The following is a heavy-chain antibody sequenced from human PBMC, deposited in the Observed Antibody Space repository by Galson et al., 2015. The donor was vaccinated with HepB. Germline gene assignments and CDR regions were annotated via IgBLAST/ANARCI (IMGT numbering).Heavy chain of an antibody. CDR3: TSPFTFGEESGIFDI. CDR2: IRSEAYGGTT. V-gene: IGHV3-49*04. D-gene: IGHD3-16*01. Sequence: SLRLSCATYGFIFGDYAMSWVRQAPGKGLEWVGSIRSEAYGGTTEYAASVKGRFTISRDDSKSIAYLQMNSLKTEDTAVYYCTSPFTFGEESGIFDIWGQGTMVTVSS. J-gene: IGHJ3*02. CDR1: GFIFGDYA.